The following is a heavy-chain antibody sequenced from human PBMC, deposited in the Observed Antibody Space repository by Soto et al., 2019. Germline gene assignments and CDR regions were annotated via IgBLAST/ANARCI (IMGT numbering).Heavy chain of an antibody. D-gene: IGHD1-26*01. Sequence: PGGSLRLSCAASGFTLTDYAMSWVRQDPGKGQEWNSLIDASGGYTYYADSVKGRFTISRDTSRNTVYMQMTSLIAEDTAVYYCAKDTKARPPNYFDYWDKGSLVTVSS. J-gene: IGHJ4*02. V-gene: IGHV3-23*01. CDR3: AKDTKARPPNYFDY. CDR2: IDASGGYT. CDR1: GFTLTDYA.